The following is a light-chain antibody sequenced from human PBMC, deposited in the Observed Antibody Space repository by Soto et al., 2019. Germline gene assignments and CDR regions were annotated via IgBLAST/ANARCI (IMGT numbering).Light chain of an antibody. CDR3: SSYTSSSTPYVV. Sequence: QSALTQPASVSGSPGQSITISCTGTSSDVGGYNYVSWYQQHPGKAPKLMIYEVSNRPSGVSSRFSGSKSGNTASLTISGLQAEDEADYYCSSYTSSSTPYVVFGGGTQLTVL. CDR1: SSDVGGYNY. CDR2: EVS. J-gene: IGLJ2*01. V-gene: IGLV2-14*01.